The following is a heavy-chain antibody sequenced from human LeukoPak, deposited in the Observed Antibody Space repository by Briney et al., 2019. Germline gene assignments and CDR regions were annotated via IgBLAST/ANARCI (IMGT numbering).Heavy chain of an antibody. CDR3: ARGKDDSYFDY. V-gene: IGHV4-31*03. CDR1: GGSISSGGYY. Sequence: SETLSLTCTVSGGSISSGGYYWSWIRQHPGKGLEWIGYIYYSGSTYYNPSLKSRVTISVDTSKNQFSLKLSSVTAADTAVYYCARGKDDSYFDYWGQGTLVTVSP. D-gene: IGHD3-3*01. CDR2: IYYSGST. J-gene: IGHJ4*02.